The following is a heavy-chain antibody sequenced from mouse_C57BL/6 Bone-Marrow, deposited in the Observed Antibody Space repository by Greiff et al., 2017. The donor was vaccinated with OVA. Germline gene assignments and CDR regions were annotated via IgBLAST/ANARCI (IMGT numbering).Heavy chain of an antibody. CDR2: IYPGNSDT. J-gene: IGHJ4*01. CDR3: TRGGVFTVVATEAMDY. V-gene: IGHV1-5*01. D-gene: IGHD1-1*01. CDR1: GYTFTSYW. Sequence: VQLQQSGTVLARPGASVKMSCKTSGYTFTSYWMHWVKQRPGQGLEWIGAIYPGNSDTSYNQKFKGKAKLTAATSASTAYMELSSLTNEDSAVYYCTRGGVFTVVATEAMDYWGQGTSVTVSS.